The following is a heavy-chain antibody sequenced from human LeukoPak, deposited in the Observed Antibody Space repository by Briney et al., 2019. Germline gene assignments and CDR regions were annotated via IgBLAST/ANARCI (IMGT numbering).Heavy chain of an antibody. V-gene: IGHV1-18*01. D-gene: IGHD3-10*01. CDR1: GYTFTSYG. CDR3: ARDLLLWFGELLGSIDY. J-gene: IGHJ4*02. CDR2: ISAYNGNT. Sequence: ASVKVSCKASGYTFTSYGISWVRQAPGQGLEWMGWISAYNGNTNCAQKLQGRVTMTTDTSTSTAYMELRSLRSDDTAVYYCARDLLLWFGELLGSIDYWGQGTLVTVSS.